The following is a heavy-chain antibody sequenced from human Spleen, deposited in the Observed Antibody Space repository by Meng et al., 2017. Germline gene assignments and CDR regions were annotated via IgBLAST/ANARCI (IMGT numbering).Heavy chain of an antibody. Sequence: QVQLQESGPGLVKPSQTLSITCTVSVGSVSSGDYYWTWIRQPPGKGLEWIGYIYYSGSTYCNPSLKSRVTISADTSKNQFSLKVSSVTAADTAVYYCARAVGQLVTRFDFWGQGTLVTVSS. CDR2: IYYSGST. J-gene: IGHJ4*02. CDR3: ARAVGQLVTRFDF. CDR1: VGSVSSGDYY. V-gene: IGHV4-30-4*01. D-gene: IGHD6-6*01.